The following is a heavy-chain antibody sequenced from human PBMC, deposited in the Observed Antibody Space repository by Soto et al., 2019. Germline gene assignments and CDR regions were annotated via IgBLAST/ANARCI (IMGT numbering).Heavy chain of an antibody. CDR3: AREGRCGSYIDY. J-gene: IGHJ4*02. Sequence: GGSLRLSCAASRFPFRSYNMYWVRQAPGKGLEWVALISVDGGTKNYADSVKGRFTVSRDNSENNLSLQMNSLRPEDTAVYFCAREGRCGSYIDYWGQGTLVTVTS. CDR2: ISVDGGTK. V-gene: IGHV3-30-3*01. CDR1: RFPFRSYN. D-gene: IGHD3-10*01.